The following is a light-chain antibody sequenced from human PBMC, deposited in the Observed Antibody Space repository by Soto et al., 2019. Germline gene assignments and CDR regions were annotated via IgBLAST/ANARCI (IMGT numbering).Light chain of an antibody. CDR1: SGHSNYA. Sequence: QLVLTQSPSASASLGASVKLTCTLSSGHSNYAIAWHQQQPEKGPRYLMKLNSDGSHSKGDGIPDRFSGSSSGAERYLTSSSLQSADEADYYCQTWGTGLWVFGGGTKLHVL. CDR3: QTWGTGLWV. J-gene: IGLJ3*02. CDR2: LNSDGSH. V-gene: IGLV4-69*01.